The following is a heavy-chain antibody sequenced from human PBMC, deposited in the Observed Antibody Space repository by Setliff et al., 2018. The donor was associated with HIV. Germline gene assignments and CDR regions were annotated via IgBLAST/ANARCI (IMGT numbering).Heavy chain of an antibody. V-gene: IGHV3-11*04. J-gene: IGHJ6*02. CDR1: GITFSDYY. D-gene: IGHD3-9*01. CDR3: ARKGGGNFDWLGNAYSYYYVMDV. Sequence: PGGSLRLSCAASGITFSDYYMSWIRQAPGKGLEWVSYISSSGSIIDYADSVKGRFTISRDNAKKSLYLQVNDLRAEDTAVYYCARKGGGNFDWLGNAYSYYYVMDVWGQGTTVTVS. CDR2: ISSSGSII.